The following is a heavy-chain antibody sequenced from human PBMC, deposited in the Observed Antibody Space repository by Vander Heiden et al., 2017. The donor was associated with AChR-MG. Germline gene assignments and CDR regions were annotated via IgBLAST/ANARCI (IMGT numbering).Heavy chain of an antibody. CDR2: INRIGGT. Sequence: QLQLHQWGAGLLKPSELLSGACPGAGGSFAGYYWGWIRQPPGKGLEWLGEINRIGGTNYNASLRSRVTISVDTTKNQFSLKLSSVTAADTAVYYCAGGPYCGGGSCYFRNWFDPWGQGTLVTVSS. D-gene: IGHD2-15*01. CDR3: AGGPYCGGGSCYFRNWFDP. V-gene: IGHV4-34*01. J-gene: IGHJ5*02. CDR1: GGSFAGYY.